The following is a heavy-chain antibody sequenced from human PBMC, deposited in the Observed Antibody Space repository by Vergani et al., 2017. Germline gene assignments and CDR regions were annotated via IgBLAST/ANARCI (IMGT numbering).Heavy chain of an antibody. CDR3: VRARCSGPCFMSNWFDS. Sequence: EVQLVESGGGLIHPGGSLRLSCEGSGFSFSGYWMHWVRQSPEKGLVWVSRSKSDGSITNYADSVKGRFTISRDNAKNTLYLERNSLRGDDTAIYYCVRARCSGPCFMSNWFDSWGQGTLVSVSS. J-gene: IGHJ5*01. V-gene: IGHV3-74*01. CDR1: GFSFSGYW. CDR2: SKSDGSIT. D-gene: IGHD5-12*01.